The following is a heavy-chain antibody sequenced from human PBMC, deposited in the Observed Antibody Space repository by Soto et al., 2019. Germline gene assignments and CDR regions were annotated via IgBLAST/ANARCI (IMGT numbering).Heavy chain of an antibody. V-gene: IGHV4-38-2*02. Sequence: SETLSLTCSVSGVAMTYGGYSWSWIRQTPGKGLEWIASIYHSGSTYYNPSLKSRVTISVDTSKNQFSLKLTSVTAADTAVYYCARGAATVTPGWFDPWGQGIMVTVSS. CDR3: ARGAATVTPGWFDP. D-gene: IGHD4-17*01. CDR2: IYHSGST. CDR1: GVAMTYGGYS. J-gene: IGHJ5*02.